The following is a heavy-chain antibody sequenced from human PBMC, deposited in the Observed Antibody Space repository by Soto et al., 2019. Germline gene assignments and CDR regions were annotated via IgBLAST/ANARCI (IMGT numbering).Heavy chain of an antibody. Sequence: PSETLSLTCTVSGGSISSSSYYWGWIRQPPGKGLEWIGSIYYSGSTYYNPSLKSRVTISVDTSKNQFSLKLSSVTAADTAVYYCARREGSSGWFIGFDYWGQGTLVTVSS. CDR1: GGSISSSSYY. D-gene: IGHD6-19*01. CDR2: IYYSGST. V-gene: IGHV4-39*01. J-gene: IGHJ4*02. CDR3: ARREGSSGWFIGFDY.